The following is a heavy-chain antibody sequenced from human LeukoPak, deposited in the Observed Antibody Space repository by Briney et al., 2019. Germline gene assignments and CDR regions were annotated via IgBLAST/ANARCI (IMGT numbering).Heavy chain of an antibody. Sequence: ASVSVSSTASVFTFTVYYIYWVRHAPGQGLGWVGWINPNGGGTNYALKFQGTVTMTRDTSISTAYMELSRLRSDDTAVYYCARGPRYGSGNYYNYSWGQGTLVTVSS. D-gene: IGHD3-10*01. V-gene: IGHV1-2*02. CDR2: INPNGGGT. CDR3: ARGPRYGSGNYYNYS. J-gene: IGHJ4*02. CDR1: VFTFTVYY.